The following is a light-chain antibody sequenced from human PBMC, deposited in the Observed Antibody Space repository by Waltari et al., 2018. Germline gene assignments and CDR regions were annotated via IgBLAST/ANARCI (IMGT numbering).Light chain of an antibody. V-gene: IGKV4-1*01. CDR1: QSVLFSSNNKNY. CDR3: QQFYHIPVT. CDR2: WAS. Sequence: DIVMTQSPDSLAVSLGERATINCKSSQSVLFSSNNKNYLSWYQQKPGQPPKLLIYWASTRESGVPDRFSGSGSGTDFILTISSLQAEDAAVYYCQQFYHIPVTFGQGTTV. J-gene: IGKJ1*01.